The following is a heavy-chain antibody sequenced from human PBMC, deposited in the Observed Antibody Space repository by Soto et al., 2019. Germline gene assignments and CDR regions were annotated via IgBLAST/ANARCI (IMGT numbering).Heavy chain of an antibody. D-gene: IGHD3-16*02. CDR1: GGTFSSYT. CDR3: ATMKGGYQSYYYCMDV. Sequence: SVKVSCKASGGTFSSYTISWVRQAPGQGLEWMGRIIPILGIANYAQKFQGRVTITADKSTSTAYMELSSLRSEDTAVYYCATMKGGYQSYYYCMDVWRHATTVTVS. V-gene: IGHV1-69*02. J-gene: IGHJ6*02. CDR2: IIPILGIA.